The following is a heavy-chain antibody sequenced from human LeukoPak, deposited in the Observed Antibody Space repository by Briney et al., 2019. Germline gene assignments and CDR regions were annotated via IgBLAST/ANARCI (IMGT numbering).Heavy chain of an antibody. Sequence: SETLSLTCTVSGGSISSYYWSWIRQPPGKGLEWIGYIYYGGSTNYNPSLKSRVTISVDTSKNQFSLKLSSVTAADTAVYYCAREVVLMVSTSTAFGIWGQGTMVTVSS. J-gene: IGHJ3*02. V-gene: IGHV4-59*01. CDR2: IYYGGST. D-gene: IGHD2-8*01. CDR1: GGSISSYY. CDR3: AREVVLMVSTSTAFGI.